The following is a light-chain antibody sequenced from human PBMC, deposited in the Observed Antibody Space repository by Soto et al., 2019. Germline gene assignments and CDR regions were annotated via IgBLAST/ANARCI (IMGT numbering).Light chain of an antibody. J-gene: IGLJ2*01. CDR3: SSYAGSGTHVV. Sequence: QSVLTQPASVSGSPGQSITISCTGISSDVGSYNLVSWYQQHPGKAPKVMIYEGSKRPSGVSNRFSGSRPGNTASLTISGLQAEYEAHYYCSSYAGSGTHVVFGGGTKVTVL. V-gene: IGLV2-23*01. CDR2: EGS. CDR1: SSDVGSYNL.